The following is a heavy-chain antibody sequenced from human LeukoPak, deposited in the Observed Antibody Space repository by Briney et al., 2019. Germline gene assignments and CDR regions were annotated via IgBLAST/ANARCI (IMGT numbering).Heavy chain of an antibody. CDR1: GFTFSTYW. Sequence: GGSLRLSCAASGFTFSTYWMHWVRQAPGKGLVWVSCINSDGSSTRYADSVKGRFTISRDNAKNTLYLQMNSLRAEDTAVYYCVGDISDAFDIWGQGTMVTVSS. CDR3: VGDISDAFDI. D-gene: IGHD3-9*01. V-gene: IGHV3-74*01. CDR2: INSDGSST. J-gene: IGHJ3*02.